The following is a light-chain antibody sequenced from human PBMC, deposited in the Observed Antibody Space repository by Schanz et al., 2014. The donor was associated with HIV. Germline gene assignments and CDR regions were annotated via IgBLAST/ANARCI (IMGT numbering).Light chain of an antibody. J-gene: IGLJ1*01. CDR1: SSDVGGYNY. CDR2: DVS. Sequence: QSALTQPAFVSGSPGQSITISCTGSSSDVGGYNYISWYQQHPGKAPKLMIYDVSNRPSGVSNRFSGSKSGNTASLTISGLQAEDEADYYCSSYAGRYNYFVFGTGTKLTVL. CDR3: SSYAGRYNYFV. V-gene: IGLV2-14*03.